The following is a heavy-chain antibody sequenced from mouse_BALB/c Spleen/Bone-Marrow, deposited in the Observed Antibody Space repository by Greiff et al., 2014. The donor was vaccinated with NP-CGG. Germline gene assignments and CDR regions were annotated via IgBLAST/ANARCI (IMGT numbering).Heavy chain of an antibody. Sequence: EVKLEESGAELVKPGASVKLSCTASGFNIKDTYMHWVKQRPEQGLEWIGRIDPANGNTKYDPKFQGKATITADTSSNTAYLQLSSLTSEDTAVYYCARGYDEGFAHWGQGTLLTVSA. D-gene: IGHD2-14*01. V-gene: IGHV14-3*02. CDR3: ARGYDEGFAH. J-gene: IGHJ3*01. CDR1: GFNIKDTY. CDR2: IDPANGNT.